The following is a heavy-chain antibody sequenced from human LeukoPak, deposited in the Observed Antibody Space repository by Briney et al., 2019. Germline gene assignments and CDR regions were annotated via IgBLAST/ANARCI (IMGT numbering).Heavy chain of an antibody. J-gene: IGHJ5*02. Sequence: SETLYLTCTVSGYSISSGYYWGWIRQPPGKGLEWIGSIYHSGSTYYNPSLKSRVTISVDTSKNQFSLKLSSVTAADTAVYYCARGGYYGSGNDFRFDPWGQGTLVTVSS. CDR1: GYSISSGYY. V-gene: IGHV4-38-2*02. CDR3: ARGGYYGSGNDFRFDP. D-gene: IGHD3-10*01. CDR2: IYHSGST.